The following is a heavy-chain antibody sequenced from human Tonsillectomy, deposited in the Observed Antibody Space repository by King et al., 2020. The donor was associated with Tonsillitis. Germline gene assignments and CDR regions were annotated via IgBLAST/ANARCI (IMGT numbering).Heavy chain of an antibody. V-gene: IGHV1-18*01. Sequence: VQLVESGAEVKKPGASVKVSCKASGYTFTSYGFTWVRQAPGQGLEWMGWISAYNGNTNYAQKLQGRVTMTTDTSTSTAYMELRSLRSDDTAVYYCARVGYYDFWSGLKGGMDVWGQGTTVTVSS. CDR3: ARVGYYDFWSGLKGGMDV. CDR2: ISAYNGNT. CDR1: GYTFTSYG. D-gene: IGHD3-3*01. J-gene: IGHJ6*02.